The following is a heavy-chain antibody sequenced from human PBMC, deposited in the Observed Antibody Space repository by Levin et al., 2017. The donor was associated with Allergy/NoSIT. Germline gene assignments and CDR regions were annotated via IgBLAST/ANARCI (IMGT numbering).Heavy chain of an antibody. V-gene: IGHV3-23*01. J-gene: IGHJ1*01. D-gene: IGHD1-20*01. CDR1: GFSFNSYA. CDR2: IRGGGGST. CDR3: AKQPYRGITGNTGYFHH. Sequence: GGSLRLSCAASGFSFNSYAMSWVRQAPGKGLEWVSVIRGGGGSTYYADSVKGRFTISRDNSKDTLYLQMNSLRAEDTAIYYCAKQPYRGITGNTGYFHHWGQGTGVTVSS.